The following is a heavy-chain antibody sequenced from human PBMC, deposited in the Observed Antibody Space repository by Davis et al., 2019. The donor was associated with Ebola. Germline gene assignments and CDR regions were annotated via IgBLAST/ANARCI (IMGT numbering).Heavy chain of an antibody. CDR1: GFTFSSFG. D-gene: IGHD4-11*01. V-gene: IGHV3-30*03. Sequence: GESLKISCAASGFTFSSFGMHWLRQAPGKGLEWVAVISYDGSRRYYADSVKGRFTISRDNSKNTMYLQMNSLRAEDTAVYSCARDEVYTNYGSRFDFWGQGTLVTVSS. CDR3: ARDEVYTNYGSRFDF. J-gene: IGHJ4*02. CDR2: ISYDGSRR.